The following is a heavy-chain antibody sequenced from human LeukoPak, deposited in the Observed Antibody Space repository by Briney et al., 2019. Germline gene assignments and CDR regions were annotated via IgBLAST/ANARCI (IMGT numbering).Heavy chain of an antibody. J-gene: IGHJ4*02. CDR1: GFTFSSYA. V-gene: IGHV3-30-3*01. CDR3: ARDRATVVPQWVYYFDY. Sequence: PGGSLRLSCAASGFTFSSYAMHWVRQAPGKGLEWVAVISYDGSNKYYADSVKGRFTISRDNSKNTLYLQMNSLRAEDTAVYYCARDRATVVPQWVYYFDYWGQGTLVTVSS. D-gene: IGHD4-23*01. CDR2: ISYDGSNK.